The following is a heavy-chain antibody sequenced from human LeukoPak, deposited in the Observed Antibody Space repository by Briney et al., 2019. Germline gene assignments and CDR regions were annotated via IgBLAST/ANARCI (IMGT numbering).Heavy chain of an antibody. J-gene: IGHJ4*02. Sequence: SETLSLTCAVCGGSLSGYYWSWIRQPPGKGREWIGEINQSGSTNYNPSLKSRVTISVDTSKNQFSLKLSSVTAADTAVYYCARAAAGTDFDYWGQGTLVTVSS. CDR1: GGSLSGYY. V-gene: IGHV4-34*01. D-gene: IGHD6-13*01. CDR2: INQSGST. CDR3: ARAAAGTDFDY.